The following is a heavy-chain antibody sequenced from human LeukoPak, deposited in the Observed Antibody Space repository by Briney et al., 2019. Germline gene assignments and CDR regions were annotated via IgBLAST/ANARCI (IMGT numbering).Heavy chain of an antibody. CDR1: GFTFSSYV. V-gene: IGHV3-7*03. J-gene: IGHJ6*02. CDR3: ARNNDMDV. Sequence: GGSLRLSCAASGFTFSSYVMSWVRQAPGKGPEWVANMNKDGSEKYYVDSVKGGFTISRDTAKNSLYLQMNNLRAEDTALYYCARNNDMDVWGQGTTVIVSS. D-gene: IGHD1/OR15-1a*01. CDR2: MNKDGSEK.